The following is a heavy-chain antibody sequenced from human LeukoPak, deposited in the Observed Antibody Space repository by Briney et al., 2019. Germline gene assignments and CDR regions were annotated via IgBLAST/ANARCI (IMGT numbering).Heavy chain of an antibody. D-gene: IGHD3-9*01. J-gene: IGHJ1*01. CDR2: ITNSGTTI. Sequence: GGALRLSCAASGFTFSSYWMSWLRQAPGKGREWVSYITNSGTTIYYADSVKGRFTISRDNAKNSLYLQMNSLRAEDTAVYYCARDGHYDILTGYFQDWGQGTLVTVSS. CDR1: GFTFSSYW. CDR3: ARDGHYDILTGYFQD. V-gene: IGHV3-11*01.